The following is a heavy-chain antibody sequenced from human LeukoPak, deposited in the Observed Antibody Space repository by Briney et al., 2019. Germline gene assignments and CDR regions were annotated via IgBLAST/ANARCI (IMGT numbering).Heavy chain of an antibody. CDR3: ARGLSYYYDSSGYYGEYRFGDY. D-gene: IGHD3-22*01. CDR2: INHSGST. V-gene: IGHV4-34*01. CDR1: GFTFSDYW. J-gene: IGHJ4*02. Sequence: GSLRLSCAPSGFTFSDYWMTWVRQPPGKGLEWIGEINHSGSTNYNPPLKSRVTISVDTSKNQFSLKLSSVTAADTAVYYCARGLSYYYDSSGYYGEYRFGDYWGQGTLVTVSS.